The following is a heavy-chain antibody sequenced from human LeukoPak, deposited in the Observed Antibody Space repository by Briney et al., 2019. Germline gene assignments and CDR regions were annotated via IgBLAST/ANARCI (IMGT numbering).Heavy chain of an antibody. J-gene: IGHJ4*02. CDR1: GYTFTNYY. Sequence: GASVKVSCKASGYTFTNYYMHWVRQAPGQGLEWMGIITPSGGSTTYAQKFQGRVTMTRDTSTSTVYMELSSLTSEDTAVYYCARGDQYGGAGYWGQGTLVTVSS. V-gene: IGHV1-46*01. CDR3: ARGDQYGGAGY. D-gene: IGHD2-2*01. CDR2: ITPSGGST.